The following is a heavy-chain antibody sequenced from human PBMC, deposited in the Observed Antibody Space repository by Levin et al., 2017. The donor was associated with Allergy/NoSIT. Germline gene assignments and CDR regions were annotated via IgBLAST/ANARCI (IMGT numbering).Heavy chain of an antibody. CDR3: ARDPYGSSRGYGMDV. V-gene: IGHV3-7*01. CDR2: VNQDGSGQ. J-gene: IGHJ6*02. Sequence: QRGESLKISCAASGFSFNSYWMSWVRQDPAKGLEWVANVNQDGSGQEYLDSVKGRFTISRDNAKSSLYLQMHSLRTEDTAVYYCARDPYGSSRGYGMDVWGQGTTVIVSS. CDR1: GFSFNSYW. D-gene: IGHD6-13*01.